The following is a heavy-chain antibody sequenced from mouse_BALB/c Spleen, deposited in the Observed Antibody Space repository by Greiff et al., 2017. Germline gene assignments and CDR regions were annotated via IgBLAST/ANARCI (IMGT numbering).Heavy chain of an antibody. CDR1: GFSLTSYG. D-gene: IGHD2-3*01. V-gene: IGHV2-4-1*01. CDR2: IWSGGST. Sequence: VHLVESGPGLVQPSQSLSITCTVSGFSLTSYGVHWVRQSPGKGLEWLGVIWSGGSTDYNAAFISRLSISKDNSKSQVFFKMNSLQADDTAIYYCARKEAYDGYYRDAMDYWGQGTSVTVSS. J-gene: IGHJ4*01. CDR3: ARKEAYDGYYRDAMDY.